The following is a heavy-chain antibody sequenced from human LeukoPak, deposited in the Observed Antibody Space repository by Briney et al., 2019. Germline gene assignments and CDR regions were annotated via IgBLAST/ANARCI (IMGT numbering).Heavy chain of an antibody. CDR1: GFTFSSYE. V-gene: IGHV3-48*03. CDR3: ARLPGYSSSWYDWYFDL. D-gene: IGHD6-13*01. J-gene: IGHJ2*01. Sequence: GGSLRLSCAASGFTFSSYEMNWVRQAPGKGLEWVSYISSSSSIIYYADSVKGRFTISRDNAKNSLYLQMNSLRAEDTAVYYCARLPGYSSSWYDWYFDLWGRGTLVTVSS. CDR2: ISSSSSII.